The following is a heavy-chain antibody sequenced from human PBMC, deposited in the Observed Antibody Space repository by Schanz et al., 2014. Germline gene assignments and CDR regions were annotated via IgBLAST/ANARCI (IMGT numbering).Heavy chain of an antibody. J-gene: IGHJ6*03. V-gene: IGHV4-59*01. CDR1: GSDIRGFH. CDR2: ITYSGGT. D-gene: IGHD2-2*01. Sequence: QVQLQESGPGQVRPSETLSLTCTVSGSDIRGFHWSWIRQSPGKGPEWIGYITYSGGTNHNASLKSRVTIAVDTAKNQFSLKETSGTAADTAIYYCARVHSTSLERGSHYYMDVWGKGTTVTVSS. CDR3: ARVHSTSLERGSHYYMDV.